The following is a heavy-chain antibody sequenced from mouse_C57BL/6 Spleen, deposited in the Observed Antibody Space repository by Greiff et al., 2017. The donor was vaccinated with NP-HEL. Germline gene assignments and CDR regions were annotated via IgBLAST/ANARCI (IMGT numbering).Heavy chain of an antibody. D-gene: IGHD1-1*01. CDR1: GFNIKDYY. Sequence: EVQVVESGAELVKPGASVKLSCTASGFNIKDYYMHWVKQRTEQGLEWIGRIDPEDGETKYAPKFQGKATITADTSSNTAYLQLSSLTSEDTAVYYCARSTTVVEGDYFDYWGQGTTLTVSS. CDR2: IDPEDGET. V-gene: IGHV14-2*01. J-gene: IGHJ2*01. CDR3: ARSTTVVEGDYFDY.